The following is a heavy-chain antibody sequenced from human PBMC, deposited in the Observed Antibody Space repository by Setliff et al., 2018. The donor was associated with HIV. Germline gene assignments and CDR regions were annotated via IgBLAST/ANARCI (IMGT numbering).Heavy chain of an antibody. Sequence: ASVKVSCKASGGTFSSYAISWVRQAPGQGLEWMGGIIPMLGVANYPQKVQGRVTITTDKSTTIVYMELSGLRSEDTAVYYCAGREMPCSGGDCNRYFYYYYMDVWGTGTTVTVSS. CDR2: IIPMLGVA. CDR3: AGREMPCSGGDCNRYFYYYYMDV. D-gene: IGHD2-21*02. V-gene: IGHV1-69*10. J-gene: IGHJ6*03. CDR1: GGTFSSYA.